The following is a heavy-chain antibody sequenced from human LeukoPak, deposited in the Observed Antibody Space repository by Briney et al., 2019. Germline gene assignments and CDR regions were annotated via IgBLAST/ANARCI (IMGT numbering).Heavy chain of an antibody. V-gene: IGHV1-2*02. CDR2: INPNSGGT. CDR1: GYTFTRYY. Sequence: ASVKVSCKASGYTFTRYYMHWVRQAPGQRLEWMGWINPNSGGTNYAQKFQGRVTMTRDTSISTAYMELSRLRSDDTAVYYCARDRPLRYCSSTSCLGAQWYWGQGTLVTVSS. J-gene: IGHJ4*02. D-gene: IGHD2-2*01. CDR3: ARDRPLRYCSSTSCLGAQWY.